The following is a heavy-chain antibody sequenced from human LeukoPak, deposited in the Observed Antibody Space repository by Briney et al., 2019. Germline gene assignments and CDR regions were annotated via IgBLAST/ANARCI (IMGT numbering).Heavy chain of an antibody. CDR3: ARAQTTLLLDY. D-gene: IGHD4-11*01. CDR1: GYIFTSYG. J-gene: IGHJ4*02. Sequence: GASVKVSCKASGYIFTSYGIIWVRQAPGQGLQWMGWISAHNGNTNYAQKLQGRVTMTTDTSTSTVYMELRSRRSDDTAVYYCARAQTTLLLDYWGQGTLVTVSS. CDR2: ISAHNGNT. V-gene: IGHV1-18*01.